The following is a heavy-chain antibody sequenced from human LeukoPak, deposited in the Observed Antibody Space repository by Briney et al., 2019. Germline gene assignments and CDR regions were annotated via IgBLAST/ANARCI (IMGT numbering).Heavy chain of an antibody. CDR3: AREHDFWSGYFAY. Sequence: GGSLRLSCAASGFTFSSYWMHWVRQAPGKGLVWVSRINSDGSSTSYADSVKGPFTISRDNAKNTLYLQMNSLRAEDTAVYYCAREHDFWSGYFAYWGQGTLVTVSS. CDR1: GFTFSSYW. D-gene: IGHD3-3*01. V-gene: IGHV3-74*01. J-gene: IGHJ4*02. CDR2: INSDGSST.